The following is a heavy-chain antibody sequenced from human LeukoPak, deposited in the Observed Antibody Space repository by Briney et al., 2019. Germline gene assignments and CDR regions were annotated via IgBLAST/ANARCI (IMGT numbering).Heavy chain of an antibody. J-gene: IGHJ3*02. V-gene: IGHV1-24*01. CDR3: ARGGSGLDAFDI. Sequence: ASVKVSCKVSGYTLTELSMHWVRQAPGKGLEWMGGFDPEDGETIYAQKFQGRVTMTEDTSTDTAYMELSRLRSDDTAVYYCARGGSGLDAFDIWGQGTMVTVSS. CDR2: FDPEDGET. D-gene: IGHD2-15*01. CDR1: GYTLTELS.